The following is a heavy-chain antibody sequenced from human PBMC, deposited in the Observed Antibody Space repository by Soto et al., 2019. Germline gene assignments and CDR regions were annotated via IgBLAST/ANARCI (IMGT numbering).Heavy chain of an antibody. V-gene: IGHV3-11*01. CDR2: ITFSGNTV. J-gene: IGHJ6*02. Sequence: GGSLRLSCAASGFIFSDSYMSWIRQAPGKGLEWISYITFSGNTVYYADSLKGRFTISRDNAKNSLYLQMNRLRAEDTAVYYCARVSWREKYGMDVWGQGTTVTVSS. CDR3: ARVSWREKYGMDV. CDR1: GFIFSDSY.